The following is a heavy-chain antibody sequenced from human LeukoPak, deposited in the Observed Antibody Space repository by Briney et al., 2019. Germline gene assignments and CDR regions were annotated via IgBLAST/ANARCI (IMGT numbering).Heavy chain of an antibody. V-gene: IGHV3-48*03. J-gene: IGHJ5*02. Sequence: PGGSLRLSCAGSGFTFSSYEMNWVRQAPGKRLQWVSYISSSGDKIYYANSVKGRFTISRDNAKNSLSLQMNSLRVEDTAVYYCVRAPRAYCSGGSCYSNWFDPWGQGTLVTVSS. CDR1: GFTFSSYE. CDR3: VRAPRAYCSGGSCYSNWFDP. CDR2: ISSSGDKI. D-gene: IGHD2-15*01.